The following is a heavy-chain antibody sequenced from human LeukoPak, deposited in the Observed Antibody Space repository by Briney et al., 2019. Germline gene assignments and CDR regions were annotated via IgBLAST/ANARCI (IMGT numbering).Heavy chain of an antibody. CDR1: GDSVSSNSAA. CDR3: ARVIVATITWVNAFDI. J-gene: IGHJ3*02. Sequence: SQTLSLTCAISGDSVSSNSAAWNWIRQSPSRGLEWLGRTYYRSKWYNDYAVSVKSRITINPDTSKNQFSLQLNSVTPEDTAVYYCARVIVATITWVNAFDIWGQGTMDTVSS. CDR2: TYYRSKWYN. V-gene: IGHV6-1*01. D-gene: IGHD5-12*01.